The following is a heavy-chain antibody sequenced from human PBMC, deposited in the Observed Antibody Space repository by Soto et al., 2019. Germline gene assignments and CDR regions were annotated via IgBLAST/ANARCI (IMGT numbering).Heavy chain of an antibody. D-gene: IGHD1-7*01. CDR2: ISGSGGST. CDR3: AKDRPGTTGPGRFDP. J-gene: IGHJ5*02. CDR1: GFTFSSYA. V-gene: IGHV3-23*01. Sequence: GGSLRLSCAASGFTFSSYAMSWVRQAPGKGLEWVSAISGSGGSTYYADSVKGRFTISRDNSKNTLYLQTNSLRAEDTAVYYCAKDRPGTTGPGRFDPWGQGTLVTVSS.